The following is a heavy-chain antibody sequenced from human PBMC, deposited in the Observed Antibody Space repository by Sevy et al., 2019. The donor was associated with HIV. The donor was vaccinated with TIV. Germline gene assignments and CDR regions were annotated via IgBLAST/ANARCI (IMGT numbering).Heavy chain of an antibody. J-gene: IGHJ4*02. CDR1: GVSISPYY. CDR2: SGSS. CDR3: VRGGPNQHQLDYFDY. V-gene: IGHV4-59*01. D-gene: IGHD2-2*01. Sequence: SETLSLTCTVSGVSISPYYWAWIRQPPGKGLECIGFSGSSNYNPSLKSRVTTSVDTSKNQFSLKLSSVTAADTAIYYCVRGGPNQHQLDYFDYWGLGTLVTVSS.